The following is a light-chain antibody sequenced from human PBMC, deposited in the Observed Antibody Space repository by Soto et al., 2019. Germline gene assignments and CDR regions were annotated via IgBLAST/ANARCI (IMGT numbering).Light chain of an antibody. CDR2: GYS. CDR3: QQRSDWPLT. J-gene: IGKJ4*01. CDR1: QSVGSN. V-gene: IGKV3-11*01. Sequence: EIVLTQSPVTLSVSPGERATLSCRASQSVGSNLAWYRQKPGQAPRLLIYGYSTRATGIPARFSGSGSGTEFTLTISSLEPEDFAVYYCQQRSDWPLTFGGGTKVDIK.